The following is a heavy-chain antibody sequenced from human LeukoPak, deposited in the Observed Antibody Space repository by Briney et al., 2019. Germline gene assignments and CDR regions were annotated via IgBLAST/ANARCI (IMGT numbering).Heavy chain of an antibody. J-gene: IGHJ4*02. CDR2: IKQDGSEK. D-gene: IGHD2-21*02. CDR1: GFTFSSRDW. Sequence: GGSLRLSCVASGFTFSSRDWMTWVRQAPGKGLEWVANIKQDGSEKNYVDSVKGRFTISRDNAKNSVDLRMNSLRVEDTAVYYCARGPRVTSVVVTAILDWGQGTLVTVSS. V-gene: IGHV3-7*01. CDR3: ARGPRVTSVVVTAILD.